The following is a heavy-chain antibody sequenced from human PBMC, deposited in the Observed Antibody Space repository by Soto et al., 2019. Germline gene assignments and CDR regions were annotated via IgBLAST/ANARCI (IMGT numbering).Heavy chain of an antibody. J-gene: IGHJ4*02. CDR3: ATGYCSSISCFPFDY. D-gene: IGHD2-2*01. V-gene: IGHV1-24*01. CDR2: FDPEDGET. Sequence: ASVKVSCKVSGYTLTELSMHWVRQAPGKGLEWMGGFDPEDGETIYAQKFQGRVTMTEDTSTDTAYMELSSLRSEDTAVYYCATGYCSSISCFPFDYWGQGTLVTVSS. CDR1: GYTLTELS.